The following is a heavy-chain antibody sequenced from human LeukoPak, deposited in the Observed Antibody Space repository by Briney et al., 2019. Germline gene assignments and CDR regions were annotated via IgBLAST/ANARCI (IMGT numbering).Heavy chain of an antibody. D-gene: IGHD6-19*01. V-gene: IGHV3-48*01. CDR1: GFTFSSYS. CDR2: ITSSSSTI. J-gene: IGHJ4*02. Sequence: GGSLRLSCAASGFTFSSYSMNWVRRAPGKGLEWVSFITSSSSTIHYVDSVKGRFIISRDNAKNSLYLQMNSLRAEDTAVYYRARDRPGSGWYYFDSWGQGTLVTVSS. CDR3: ARDRPGSGWYYFDS.